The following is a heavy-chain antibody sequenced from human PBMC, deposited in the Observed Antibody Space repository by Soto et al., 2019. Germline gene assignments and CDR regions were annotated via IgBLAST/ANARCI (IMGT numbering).Heavy chain of an antibody. Sequence: QVQLQESGPGLVKPSETLSLTCTVSGVSISNYYWSWIRQPPGKGLEWIGHIFYSGNTNYNPSLKSRVTISLDTSKNHFSLKLNSVSAADTAVYYCASRDWNDAFEIWGQGTMVTVSS. J-gene: IGHJ3*02. CDR1: GVSISNYY. CDR3: ASRDWNDAFEI. V-gene: IGHV4-59*01. D-gene: IGHD1-1*01. CDR2: IFYSGNT.